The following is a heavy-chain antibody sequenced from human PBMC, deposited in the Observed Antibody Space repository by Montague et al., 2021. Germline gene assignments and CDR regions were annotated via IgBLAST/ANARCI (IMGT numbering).Heavy chain of an antibody. V-gene: IGHV4-4*07. CDR2: LSNGGST. D-gene: IGHD1-26*01. CDR1: GDSIYTYS. J-gene: IGHJ6*03. Sequence: SETLSLTCTVFGDSIYTYSWSWIRQPAGKGLEWIGRLSNGGSTNSNPSLKSRVSMSVDTSKNQFSLKLSSVTAADTAVYFCARDTVGASGYFYYYYMDVWGRGTTVTVSS. CDR3: ARDTVGASGYFYYYYMDV.